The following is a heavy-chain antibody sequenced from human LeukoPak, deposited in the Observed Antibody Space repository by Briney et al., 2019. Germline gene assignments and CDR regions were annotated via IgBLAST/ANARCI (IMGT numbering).Heavy chain of an antibody. CDR3: ARVRYDILLGTGDFDY. Sequence: PSETLSLTCAVSGGSFSGYYWSWIRQPPGKGLEWIGEINHSGSTNYNPSLKSRVTISVDTSKNQFSLKLSSVTAADTAVYYCARVRYDILLGTGDFDYGGQGTLVTVSS. J-gene: IGHJ4*02. CDR1: GGSFSGYY. V-gene: IGHV4-34*01. CDR2: INHSGST. D-gene: IGHD3-9*01.